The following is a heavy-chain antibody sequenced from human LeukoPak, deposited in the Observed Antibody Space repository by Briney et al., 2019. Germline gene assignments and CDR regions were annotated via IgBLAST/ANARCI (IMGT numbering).Heavy chain of an antibody. CDR3: ARDPGYCSSTSCYTGDFDY. V-gene: IGHV1-69*13. CDR2: IIPIFGTA. Sequence: ASVKVSCKASGGTFSSYAISWVRQAPGQGLEWMGGIIPIFGTANYAQKFQGRVTITADESTSTAHMELSSLRSEDTAVYYCARDPGYCSSTSCYTGDFDYWGQGTLVTVSS. CDR1: GGTFSSYA. D-gene: IGHD2-2*02. J-gene: IGHJ4*02.